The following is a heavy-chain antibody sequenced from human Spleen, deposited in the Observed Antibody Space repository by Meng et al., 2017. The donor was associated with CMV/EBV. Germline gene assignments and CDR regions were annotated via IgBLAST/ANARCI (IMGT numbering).Heavy chain of an antibody. Sequence: ESLKISCTVSGGSISSYYWSWIRQPPGKVLEWIGYIYYSGSTNYNHSLKSRVTISVDTSKNQFSLKLSSVTAADTAVYYCARDTAAAGTFGSYYYYYGMDVWGQGTTVTVSS. J-gene: IGHJ6*02. CDR3: ARDTAAAGTFGSYYYYYGMDV. V-gene: IGHV4-59*01. D-gene: IGHD6-13*01. CDR1: GGSISSYY. CDR2: IYYSGST.